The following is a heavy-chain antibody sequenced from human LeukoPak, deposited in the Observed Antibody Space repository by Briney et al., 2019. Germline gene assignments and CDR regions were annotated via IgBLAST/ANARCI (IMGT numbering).Heavy chain of an antibody. Sequence: SQTLSLTCAISGDSVSSNSAAWNWIRQSPSRGLEWLGRTYYRSKWYNDYAVSVKSRITINPDTSKNRFSLQLNSVTPEDTAVYYCARDSQSLTGARRYYFDYWGQGTLVTVSS. CDR1: GDSVSSNSAA. D-gene: IGHD7-27*01. CDR2: TYYRSKWYN. CDR3: ARDSQSLTGARRYYFDY. J-gene: IGHJ4*02. V-gene: IGHV6-1*01.